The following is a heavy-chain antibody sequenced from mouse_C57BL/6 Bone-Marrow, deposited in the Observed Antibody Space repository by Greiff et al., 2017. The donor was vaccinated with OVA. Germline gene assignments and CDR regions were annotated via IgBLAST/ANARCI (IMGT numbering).Heavy chain of an antibody. CDR1: GFTFSSYA. CDR2: ISSGGDYI. CDR3: TRDWHHYSNRFDY. J-gene: IGHJ2*01. V-gene: IGHV5-9-1*02. Sequence: EVKLMESGEGLVKPGGSLKLSCAASGFTFSSYAMSWVRQTPEKRLEWVAYISSGGDYIYYADTVKGRFTISRDNARNTLYLQMSSLKSEDTAMYYCTRDWHHYSNRFDYWGQGTTLTVSS. D-gene: IGHD2-5*01.